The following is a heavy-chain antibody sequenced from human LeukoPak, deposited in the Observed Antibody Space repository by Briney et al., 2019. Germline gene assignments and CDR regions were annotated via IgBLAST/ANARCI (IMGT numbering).Heavy chain of an antibody. CDR2: IYTSGTT. CDR1: GGSISNYY. J-gene: IGHJ4*02. Sequence: SETLSLTCTVSGGSISNYYWSWIRQPAGKGLEWIGRIYTSGTTHYNPSLKSRVTMSVDTSKNQFSLKLSSVTAADTAVYYCARGRPLLPAFDYWGQGTLVTVSS. CDR3: ARGRPLLPAFDY. D-gene: IGHD2-2*01. V-gene: IGHV4-4*07.